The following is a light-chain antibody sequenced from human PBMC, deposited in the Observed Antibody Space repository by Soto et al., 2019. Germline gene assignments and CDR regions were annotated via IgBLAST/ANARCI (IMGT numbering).Light chain of an antibody. CDR3: QQYGISRT. CDR2: AAS. Sequence: EIVLTQSPGTLSLSPGERATLSCRASQSVTSDYLAWYQQRPGQAPRLLIFAASTRATGIPDRFSGGGSETEFTLTISRLEHEDSAVYYCQQYGISRTVGQGTKVDIK. CDR1: QSVTSDY. V-gene: IGKV3-20*01. J-gene: IGKJ1*01.